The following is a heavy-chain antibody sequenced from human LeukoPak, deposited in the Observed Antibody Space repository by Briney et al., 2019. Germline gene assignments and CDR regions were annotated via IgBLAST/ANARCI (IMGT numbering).Heavy chain of an antibody. Sequence: SETLSLTCTVSGGSISSYYWSWIRQPPGKGLEWIGYIHYSGSTNYNPSLKSRVTISVDTSKNQFSLKLSSVTAADTAVYYCARGARNAGYSSGSFVVGFDPWGQGTLVTVSS. CDR3: ARGARNAGYSSGSFVVGFDP. V-gene: IGHV4-59*01. J-gene: IGHJ5*02. CDR1: GGSISSYY. D-gene: IGHD6-19*01. CDR2: IHYSGST.